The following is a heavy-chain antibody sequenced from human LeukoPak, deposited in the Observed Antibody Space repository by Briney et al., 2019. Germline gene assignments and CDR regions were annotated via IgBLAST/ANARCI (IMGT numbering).Heavy chain of an antibody. D-gene: IGHD3-22*01. V-gene: IGHV1-69*13. CDR3: ARDTKPFKYYYDSSGYYDDAFDI. CDR1: GGTFSSYA. CDR2: IIPIFGTA. J-gene: IGHJ3*02. Sequence: GASVKVSCKASGGTFSSYAISWVRQAPGQGLEWMGGIIPIFGTANYAQKFQGRVTITADESTSTAYMELSSLRSDDTAVYYCARDTKPFKYYYDSSGYYDDAFDIWGQGTMVTVSS.